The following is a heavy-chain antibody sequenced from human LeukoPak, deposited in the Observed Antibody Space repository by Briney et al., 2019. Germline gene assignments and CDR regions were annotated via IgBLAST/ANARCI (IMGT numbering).Heavy chain of an antibody. CDR1: GFTFSTYS. J-gene: IGHJ4*02. D-gene: IGHD3-22*01. V-gene: IGHV3-7*03. CDR2: MNHDGSEK. CDR3: ARVQPHYYDSSGYPPDY. Sequence: GGSLRLSCAASGFTFSTYSMSWVRQAPGKGLEWVANMNHDGSEKYYLDSVKGRFTISRDNAKNSLFLQMNSLRAEDTAVYYCARVQPHYYDSSGYPPDYWGQGTLVTVSS.